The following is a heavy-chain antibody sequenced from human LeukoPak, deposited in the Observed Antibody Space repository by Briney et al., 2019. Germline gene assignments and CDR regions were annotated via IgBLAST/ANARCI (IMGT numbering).Heavy chain of an antibody. J-gene: IGHJ4*02. Sequence: SETLSLTCTVSGYSISSGYYWGCIRQPPGKGPEWIGSIYHSGSTYYNPSLKSRVTVSVDTSKNQFSLKLSSVTAADTALYYCARWEVVGARFDYWGQGTLVTVSS. CDR3: ARWEVVGARFDY. V-gene: IGHV4-38-2*02. D-gene: IGHD1-26*01. CDR2: IYHSGST. CDR1: GYSISSGYY.